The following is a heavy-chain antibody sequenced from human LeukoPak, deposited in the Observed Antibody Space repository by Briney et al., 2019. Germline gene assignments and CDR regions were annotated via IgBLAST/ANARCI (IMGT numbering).Heavy chain of an antibody. D-gene: IGHD3-10*01. CDR3: VRSGLAASDC. Sequence: PGGSLRLSCEASGFIFINHDMAGVRQAPGKGLEWVSRISRSGDRTDYIDSVKGRFTISRDNSKNTLYLEMNSLRAEDTAVYYCVRSGLAASDCWGQGTLVTVSS. J-gene: IGHJ4*02. CDR2: ISRSGDRT. V-gene: IGHV3-23*01. CDR1: GFIFINHD.